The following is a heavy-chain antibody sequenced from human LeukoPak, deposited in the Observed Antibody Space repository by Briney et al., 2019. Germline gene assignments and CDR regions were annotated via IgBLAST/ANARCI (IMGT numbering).Heavy chain of an antibody. D-gene: IGHD4-17*01. CDR3: ASLYGDYDAFDI. Sequence: GGSLRLSCAASGFSFDDFAMHWVRQAPGKGLEWVSGITWNGGTIDYADSVKGRFTISRDNAKNSLYLQMNSLRAEDMALYYCASLYGDYDAFDIWGQGTMVTVSS. CDR2: ITWNGGTI. CDR1: GFSFDDFA. J-gene: IGHJ3*02. V-gene: IGHV3-9*03.